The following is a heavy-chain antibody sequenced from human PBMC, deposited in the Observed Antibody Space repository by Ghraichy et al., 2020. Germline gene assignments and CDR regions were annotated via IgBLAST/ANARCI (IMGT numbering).Heavy chain of an antibody. CDR2: FYLGGAT. V-gene: IGHV4-4*07. CDR3: AREGGVGGFNIHPFDY. J-gene: IGHJ4*02. CDR1: GASIATFS. Sequence: SETLSLTCTVSGASIATFSWSWIRHPAGKGLEWIGRFYLGGATNYSPSLKSRTTMSVYTSKNQFSLNLTSVTAADTAVYYCAREGGVGGFNIHPFDYWGQGILVAVSP. D-gene: IGHD2-8*01.